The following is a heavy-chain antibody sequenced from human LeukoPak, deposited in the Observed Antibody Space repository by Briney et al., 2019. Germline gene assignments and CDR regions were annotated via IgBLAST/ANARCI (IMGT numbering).Heavy chain of an antibody. CDR2: IYYAGDT. CDR3: ARYSSGSYYQYYYYYYMDV. J-gene: IGHJ6*03. D-gene: IGHD3-10*01. Sequence: KPSGTLSLTCTVSGGPVSSSSYYWGWVRQSPEKGLECIGTIYYAGDTYYNPSLESRLTISADTSKNQFSLKLSSVTAADTAVYYCARYSSGSYYQYYYYYYMDVWGKGTTVTVSS. CDR1: GGPVSSSSYY. V-gene: IGHV4-39*07.